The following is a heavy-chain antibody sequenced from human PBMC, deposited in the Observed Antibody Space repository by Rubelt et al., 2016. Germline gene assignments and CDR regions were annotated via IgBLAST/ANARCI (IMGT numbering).Heavy chain of an antibody. CDR3: ARDSTTFGVVSTGFDP. V-gene: IGHV4-38-2*02. D-gene: IGHD3-3*01. J-gene: IGHJ5*02. CDR1: GFSISSGYY. Sequence: QVQLQESGPGLVKPSETLSLTCTVSGFSISSGYYWGWVRQPPGKGLECIGSIYYSGSTYYNPSLKSRVTIYVDTSKNQFSLSLSSVTAADTAVYYCARDSTTFGVVSTGFDPWGQGTLVTVSS. CDR2: IYYSGST.